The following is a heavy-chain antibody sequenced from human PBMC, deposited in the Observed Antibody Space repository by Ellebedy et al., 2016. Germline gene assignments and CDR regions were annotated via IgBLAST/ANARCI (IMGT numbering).Heavy chain of an antibody. J-gene: IGHJ4*02. CDR2: ISWNSVTI. CDR1: GFTFDDYA. CDR3: AKDVDSIRGAFDY. Sequence: SLKISXAASGFTFDDYAMHWVRQAPGKGLEWVSGISWNSVTIDYADSVKGRFTISRDNGKNFLFLQMNSLRAADTALYYCAKDVDSIRGAFDYWGQGMLVTVSS. V-gene: IGHV3-9*01. D-gene: IGHD3-10*01.